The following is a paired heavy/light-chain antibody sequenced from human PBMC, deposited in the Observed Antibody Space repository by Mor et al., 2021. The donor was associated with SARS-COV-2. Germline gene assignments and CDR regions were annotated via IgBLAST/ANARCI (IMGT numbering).Light chain of an antibody. CDR3: QQYYSTRT. CDR1: QSVLYSSNNKNY. V-gene: IGKV4-1*01. Sequence: DIVMTQSPDSLAVSLGERATINCKSSQSVLYSSNNKNYLAWYQQKPGQPPKLLIYWASTRESGVPDRFSGSGSGTDFTLTISSLQAEDVAVYYCQQYYSTRTFGQGTKLEIK. J-gene: IGKJ2*01. CDR2: WAS.
Heavy chain of an antibody. J-gene: IGHJ4*02. CDR2: IRSKAYGGTT. CDR1: GFTFGDYA. Sequence: EVQLVESGGGLVQPGRSLRLSCTASGFTFGDYAMSWFRQAPGKGLEWVGFIRSKAYGGTTEYAASVKGRFTISRDDSKSIAYLQMNSLKTEDTAVYYCTRQTRKEPRYCSGGSCYCDYWGQGTLVTVSS. CDR3: TRQTRKEPRYCSGGSCYCDY. V-gene: IGHV3-49*03. D-gene: IGHD2-15*01.